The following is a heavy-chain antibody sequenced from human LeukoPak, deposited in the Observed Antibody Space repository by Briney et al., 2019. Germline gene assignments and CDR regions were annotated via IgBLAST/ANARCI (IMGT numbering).Heavy chain of an antibody. CDR1: GFTFGDYA. CDR3: TRGLIGDDFWSGYYPYYFDY. J-gene: IGHJ4*02. D-gene: IGHD3-3*01. Sequence: KPGRSLRLSCTASGFTFGDYAMSGFRQAPGKGLEWVGFIRSKAYGGTTEYAASVKGRFTISRDDSKSIAYLQMNSLKTEDTAVYYCTRGLIGDDFWSGYYPYYFDYWGQGTLVTVSS. CDR2: IRSKAYGGTT. V-gene: IGHV3-49*05.